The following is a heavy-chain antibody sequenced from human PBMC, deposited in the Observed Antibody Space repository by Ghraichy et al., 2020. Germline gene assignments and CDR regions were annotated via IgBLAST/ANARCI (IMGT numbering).Heavy chain of an antibody. J-gene: IGHJ4*02. CDR1: GFTFSDYY. CDR2: ISSGAGTM. D-gene: IGHD6-13*01. Sequence: GGSLRLSCAASGFTFSDYYMSWIRQAPGKGLEWLSYISSGAGTMLYADSVKGRFTISRDNAKNSLYLQMNSLRAEDTAVYYCGRVGSLAAAGTLDYWGQGTLVTVSS. CDR3: GRVGSLAAAGTLDY. V-gene: IGHV3-11*01.